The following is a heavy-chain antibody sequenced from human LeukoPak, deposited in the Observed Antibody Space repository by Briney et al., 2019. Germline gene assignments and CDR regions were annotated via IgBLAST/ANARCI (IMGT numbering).Heavy chain of an antibody. CDR2: INSDGSST. CDR1: GFTFSSYW. Sequence: GGSLRLSCAASGFTFSSYWMHWVRQAPGKGLVWVSRINSDGSSTSYADSVKGRFTISRDNAKNTLYLQMNSLRAEDTAVYYCARWRGAYGFDYWGQGTLVTVSS. D-gene: IGHD2-21*01. J-gene: IGHJ4*02. V-gene: IGHV3-74*01. CDR3: ARWRGAYGFDY.